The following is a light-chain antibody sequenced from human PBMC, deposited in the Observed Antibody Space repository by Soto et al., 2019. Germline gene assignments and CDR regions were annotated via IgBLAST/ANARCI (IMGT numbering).Light chain of an antibody. CDR1: QSVGNN. CDR3: QQFSSYPLT. Sequence: EIVMTQSPATLSVSPGESATLSCRASQSVGNNLAWYQHAPGQSPRLLIYDASSRATGIPDRFSGGGSGTDFTLTISRLEPEDFAVYYCQQFSSYPLTFGGGTKVDIK. CDR2: DAS. J-gene: IGKJ4*01. V-gene: IGKV3-20*01.